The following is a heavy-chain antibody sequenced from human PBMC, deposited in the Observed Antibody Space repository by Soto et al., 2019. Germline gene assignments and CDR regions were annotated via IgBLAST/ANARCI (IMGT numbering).Heavy chain of an antibody. CDR3: VRTSLVVAAATREDY. J-gene: IGHJ4*01. CDR2: INSDGSST. Sequence: GSLRLSCAASGFPFSSYWMHWVRQAPGKGLVWVSRINSDGSSTSYADSVKGRFTISRDNAKNTLYLQMNSLRAEDTAVYYCVRTSLVVAAATREDYWGQGTLVTVSS. CDR1: GFPFSSYW. D-gene: IGHD2-15*01. V-gene: IGHV3-74*01.